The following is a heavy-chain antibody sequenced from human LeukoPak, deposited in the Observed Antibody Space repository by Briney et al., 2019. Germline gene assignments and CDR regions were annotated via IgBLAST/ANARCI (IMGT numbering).Heavy chain of an antibody. CDR1: GYTFTSYD. D-gene: IGHD3-9*01. CDR3: ARDLLGSPTGYSSGAWDY. V-gene: IGHV1-8*03. CDR2: MNPNSGNT. Sequence: RASVKVSCKASGYTFTSYDINWVRQATGQGLEWMGWMNPNSGNTGYAQKFQGRVTITADESTSTAYMELSSLRAEDTAMYYCARDLLGSPTGYSSGAWDYWGQGTLVTVSS. J-gene: IGHJ4*02.